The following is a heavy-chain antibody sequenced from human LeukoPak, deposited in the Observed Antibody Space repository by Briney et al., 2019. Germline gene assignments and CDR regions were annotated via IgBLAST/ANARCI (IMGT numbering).Heavy chain of an antibody. D-gene: IGHD4-17*01. CDR1: GFSFSSYA. Sequence: LSGGSLRLSCAASGFSFSSYAMSWVRQAPGKGLEWVSTISGTGGTTYYADSVKGRFTISRDNSKNTLFLQFNSLRADDTAVYYCAKGRGTTVTAAANYWGQGTLVTVSA. CDR2: ISGTGGTT. J-gene: IGHJ4*02. CDR3: AKGRGTTVTAAANY. V-gene: IGHV3-23*01.